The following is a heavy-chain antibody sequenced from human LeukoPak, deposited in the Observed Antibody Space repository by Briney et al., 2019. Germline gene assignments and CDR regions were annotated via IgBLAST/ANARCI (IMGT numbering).Heavy chain of an antibody. V-gene: IGHV1-3*01. CDR2: INAGNGNT. D-gene: IGHD1-1*01. Sequence: ASVKVSCKASGYTFTSYAMHWVRQAPGQRLEWMGWINAGNGNTKYSQKLQGRVTMTTDTSTSTAYMELRSLRSDDTAVYYCARETESDAFDIWGQGTMVTVSS. J-gene: IGHJ3*02. CDR1: GYTFTSYA. CDR3: ARETESDAFDI.